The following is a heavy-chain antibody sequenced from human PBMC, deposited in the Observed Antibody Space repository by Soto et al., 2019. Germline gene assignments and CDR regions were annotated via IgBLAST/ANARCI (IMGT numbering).Heavy chain of an antibody. Sequence: EVQLVESGGGSVQPGGSLRLSCAASGFTFSSYSMNWVRQAPGKGLEWVSYISSSSSTIYYADSVKGRFTISRDNAKNSLYLQMNSLRAEDTAVYYCARDNMVDIVATIFFDYWGQGTLVTVSS. D-gene: IGHD5-12*01. CDR2: ISSSSSTI. CDR3: ARDNMVDIVATIFFDY. J-gene: IGHJ4*02. V-gene: IGHV3-48*01. CDR1: GFTFSSYS.